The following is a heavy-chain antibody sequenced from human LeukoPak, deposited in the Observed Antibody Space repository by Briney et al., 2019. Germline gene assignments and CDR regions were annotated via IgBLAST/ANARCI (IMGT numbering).Heavy chain of an antibody. CDR2: ISSNGDNT. J-gene: IGHJ4*02. CDR3: ASRRSGSNQFDY. Sequence: GGSLRLSCSASGFPFNTYAIHWVRQAPGKGLEYVAGISSNGDNTDFADSAKGRFTISRDNAKNSLYLQMNSLRAEDTAVYYCASRRSGSNQFDYWGQGTLVTVSS. D-gene: IGHD1-26*01. CDR1: GFPFNTYA. V-gene: IGHV3-64*04.